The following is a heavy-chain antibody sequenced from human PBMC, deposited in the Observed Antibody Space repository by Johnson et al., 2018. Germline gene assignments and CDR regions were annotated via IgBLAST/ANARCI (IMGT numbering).Heavy chain of an antibody. J-gene: IGHJ6*02. Sequence: QVRLVQAGGGVVEPGRSLRLCCAASGFTFSSYGMHWVRQAPGKGLEWVAVIWYAGSNNYHADSVQGRFTISRDNSKNTLYLQMNSLRAEDPAVYYCAREPEWLRYMDVWGQGTTVTVSS. D-gene: IGHD3-3*01. CDR3: AREPEWLRYMDV. CDR2: IWYAGSNN. CDR1: GFTFSSYG. V-gene: IGHV3-33*01.